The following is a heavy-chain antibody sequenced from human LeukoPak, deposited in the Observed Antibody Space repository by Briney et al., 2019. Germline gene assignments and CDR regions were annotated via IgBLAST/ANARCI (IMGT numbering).Heavy chain of an antibody. CDR1: GYIFIDYE. V-gene: IGHV1-8*03. CDR3: TRGRYMDV. Sequence: ASVKVSCKASGYIFIDYEINWVRQASGQGLEWMGWMNPKSGDTGYEQKFPGRVTLTRDSSISTVYMELSSLRSEDTALYYCTRGRYMDVWGKRTTVTVSS. J-gene: IGHJ6*03. CDR2: MNPKSGDT.